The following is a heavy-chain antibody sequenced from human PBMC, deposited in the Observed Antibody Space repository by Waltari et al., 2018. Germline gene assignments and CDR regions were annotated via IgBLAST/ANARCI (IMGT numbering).Heavy chain of an antibody. CDR3: AGTRDYYDSSGYKAVDI. V-gene: IGHV1-69*05. Sequence: QVQRVQSGAAVKKPWSSVKVSCRASGGPLSSYASRWVRQAPGQGLEWVGGMIPSLGTANYAKKCQGRVTITTDESTSTAYMERSMLRSEDRAVYYCAGTRDYYDSSGYKAVDIWGQGTRVTVSA. CDR1: GGPLSSYA. J-gene: IGHJ3*02. CDR2: MIPSLGTA. D-gene: IGHD3-22*01.